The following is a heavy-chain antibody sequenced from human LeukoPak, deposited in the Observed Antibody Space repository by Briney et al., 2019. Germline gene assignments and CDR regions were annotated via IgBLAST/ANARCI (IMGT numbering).Heavy chain of an antibody. CDR2: ISSSSSYI. Sequence: GGSLRLSCAASGFTFSSYSMNWVRQAPGKGLEWVSSISSSSSYIYYADSVKGRFTISRDNAKNSLYLQMNSLRAEDTAVYYCARDGSGSPGRGYWGQGTLVTVSS. J-gene: IGHJ4*02. V-gene: IGHV3-21*01. CDR3: ARDGSGSPGRGY. D-gene: IGHD3-10*01. CDR1: GFTFSSYS.